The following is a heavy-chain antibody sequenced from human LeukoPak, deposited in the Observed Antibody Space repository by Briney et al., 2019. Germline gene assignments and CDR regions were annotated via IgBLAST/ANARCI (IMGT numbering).Heavy chain of an antibody. V-gene: IGHV3-7*01. CDR3: ARDGRIAVAGTGFDY. J-gene: IGHJ4*02. CDR1: GFTFSSYW. Sequence: GGSLRLSCAASGFTFSSYWMSWVRQAPGKGLEWVANIKQDGSEKYYVDSVKGRFTISRDNAKNSLYLQMNSLRAEDTAVYYCARDGRIAVAGTGFDYWGQGTLVTVSS. D-gene: IGHD6-19*01. CDR2: IKQDGSEK.